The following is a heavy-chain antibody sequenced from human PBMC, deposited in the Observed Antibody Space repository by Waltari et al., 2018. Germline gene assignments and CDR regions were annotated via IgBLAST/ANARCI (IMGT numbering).Heavy chain of an antibody. V-gene: IGHV1-2*02. CDR2: INPNSGGT. Sequence: PGQGLEWMGWINPNSGGTNYEQKFQGRVTRTRDTSISTAYMELSRLRSDDTAVYYCARGGWELLLSTFDYWGQGTLVTVSS. CDR3: ARGGWELLLSTFDY. D-gene: IGHD1-26*01. J-gene: IGHJ4*02.